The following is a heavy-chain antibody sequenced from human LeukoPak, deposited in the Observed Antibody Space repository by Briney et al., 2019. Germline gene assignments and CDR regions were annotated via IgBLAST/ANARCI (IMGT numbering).Heavy chain of an antibody. V-gene: IGHV4-39*07. CDR1: GGSISSSSYY. Sequence: SETLSLTCTVSGGSISSSSYYWGWIRQPPGKGLEWIGSIYYSGSTYYNPSLKSRVTISVDTSKNQFSLKLSSVTAADTAVYYCASRSVMTIQVGSFDYWGQGTLVTVSS. CDR2: IYYSGST. J-gene: IGHJ4*02. CDR3: ASRSVMTIQVGSFDY. D-gene: IGHD3-16*01.